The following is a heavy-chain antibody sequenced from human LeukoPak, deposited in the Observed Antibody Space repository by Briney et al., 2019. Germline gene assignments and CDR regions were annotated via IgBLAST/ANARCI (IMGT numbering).Heavy chain of an antibody. Sequence: GGSLRLSCAASGFTFSDYYMSWIRQAPGKGLEWVSYISSSGSTIYYADSVKGRFTISRDNAKNSLYLQMNSLRAEDTAVYYCARAGLNSPRITMVRGVIKGYYYGMDVWGQGTTVTVSS. CDR3: ARAGLNSPRITMVRGVIKGYYYGMDV. CDR2: ISSSGSTI. V-gene: IGHV3-11*01. J-gene: IGHJ6*02. D-gene: IGHD3-10*01. CDR1: GFTFSDYY.